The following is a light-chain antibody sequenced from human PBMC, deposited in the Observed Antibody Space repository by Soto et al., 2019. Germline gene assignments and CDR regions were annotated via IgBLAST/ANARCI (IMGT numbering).Light chain of an antibody. Sequence: IVLTQSPGTLSLSPGETATLSCRAIQSVSSSYLAWYQQKPGQAPRLVIYAASTRATGIPDRFSGSVSGTEFTLTISSLQSEDFAVYYCQQYNEWPPFTFGQGTRLEIK. CDR2: AAS. J-gene: IGKJ5*01. CDR1: QSVSSSY. V-gene: IGKV3-15*01. CDR3: QQYNEWPPFT.